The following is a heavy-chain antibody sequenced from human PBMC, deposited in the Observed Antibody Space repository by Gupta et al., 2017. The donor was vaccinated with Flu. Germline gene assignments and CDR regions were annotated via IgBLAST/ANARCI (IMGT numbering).Heavy chain of an antibody. V-gene: IGHV1-69*06. CDR3: ARELRITMRVADQGFDP. D-gene: IGHD3-22*01. CDR2: DIPIFGTA. CDR1: GGTFSRYD. Sequence: QVQLVQSGAEVKKPGSSVKVSCKASGGTFSRYDISWVRSAPGQGLEWMGGDIPIFGTANYAQKFQGRVTITADKSTSTAYMELSSLRSEDTAVYYCARELRITMRVADQGFDPWGQGTLVTVSS. J-gene: IGHJ5*02.